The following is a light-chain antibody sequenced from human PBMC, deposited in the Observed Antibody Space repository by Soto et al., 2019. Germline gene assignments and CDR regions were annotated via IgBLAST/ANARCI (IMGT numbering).Light chain of an antibody. V-gene: IGLV1-40*01. CDR2: GNS. CDR3: QSYDSSLRDV. Sequence: QSVLTQPPSVSGAPGQRVTISCTGSSSNIGAGYDVHWYQQLPGTAPKLLIYGNSNRPSGVPDRFSGSKSGTSASLAITGPQAEDEADYCCQSYDSSLRDVFGTGTKLTVL. CDR1: SSNIGAGYD. J-gene: IGLJ1*01.